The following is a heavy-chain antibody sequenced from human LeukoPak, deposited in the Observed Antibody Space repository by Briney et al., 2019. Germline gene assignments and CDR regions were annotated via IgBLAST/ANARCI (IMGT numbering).Heavy chain of an antibody. CDR1: GFIFSDHY. CDR2: RRNKASSYTK. CDR3: GRIAINENNGMDV. V-gene: IGHV3-72*01. Sequence: GGALSLSCAASGFIFSDHYIDWVRPAPGKGLEGVGRRRNKASSYTKEYAASVEGRFPISRDVSGSSLYLQMNSLRTEDTAVYYCGRIAINENNGMDVWGQGTTVTVSS. J-gene: IGHJ6*02. D-gene: IGHD1/OR15-1a*01.